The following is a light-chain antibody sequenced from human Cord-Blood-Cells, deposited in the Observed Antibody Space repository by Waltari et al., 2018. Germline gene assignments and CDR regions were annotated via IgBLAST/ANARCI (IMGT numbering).Light chain of an antibody. CDR1: QSVSSY. CDR2: DAS. J-gene: IGKJ4*01. CDR3: QQRSNWPRALT. V-gene: IGKV3-11*01. Sequence: EIVLTQSPVTLSLSPGERATLSCRASQSVSSYFAWYQQKPGQAPRLLIYDASNRATGIPARFSGSGSGTDFTLTISSLEPEDFAVYYCQQRSNWPRALTFGGGTKVEIK.